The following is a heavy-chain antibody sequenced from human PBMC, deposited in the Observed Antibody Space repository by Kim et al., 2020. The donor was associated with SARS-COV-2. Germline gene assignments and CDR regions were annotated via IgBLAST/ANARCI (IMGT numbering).Heavy chain of an antibody. CDR3: AKDGTTDYYDSSGYWRD. V-gene: IGHV3-23*03. J-gene: IGHJ4*02. Sequence: VKGRFTISRDNSKNTLYLQMNSLRAEDTAVYYCAKDGTTDYYDSSGYWRDWGQGTLVTVSS. D-gene: IGHD3-22*01.